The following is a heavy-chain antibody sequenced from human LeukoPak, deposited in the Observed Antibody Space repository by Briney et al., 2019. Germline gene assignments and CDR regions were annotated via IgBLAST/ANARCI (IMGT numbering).Heavy chain of an antibody. J-gene: IGHJ6*04. V-gene: IGHV1-2*02. D-gene: IGHD7-27*01. Sequence: ASVKVSCKASGYTLTGYYMHWVPQAPGQGPEWMGWINPNSGDTNFAQKFQGRVTMTRDTSISTAYMELSRLRSDDTAVYYCASGPWGPPLDVWGKGTTVTVSS. CDR1: GYTLTGYY. CDR2: INPNSGDT. CDR3: ASGPWGPPLDV.